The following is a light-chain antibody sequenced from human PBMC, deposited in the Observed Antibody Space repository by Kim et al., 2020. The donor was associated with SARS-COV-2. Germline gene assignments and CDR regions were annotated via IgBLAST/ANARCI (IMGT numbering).Light chain of an antibody. CDR3: QYYGRPLYT. J-gene: IGKJ2*01. CDR1: QSVTNNY. CDR2: GVS. V-gene: IGKV3-20*01. Sequence: EIVLTQSPGTLSLSPGERATLSCRASQSVTNNYLAWYQHKPGQAPRLLIYGVSKRATGIPDRFSGSGSGTDFTLTISRLEPEDVVVYYCQYYGRPLYTFGQGTKLEF.